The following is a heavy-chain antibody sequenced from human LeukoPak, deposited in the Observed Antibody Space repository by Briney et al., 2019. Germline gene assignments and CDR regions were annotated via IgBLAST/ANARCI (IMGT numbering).Heavy chain of an antibody. CDR1: GYTFTSYG. D-gene: IGHD6-19*01. CDR3: ARALSGPTPEWLVALFDY. CDR2: ISAYNGNT. Sequence: ASVKVSCKASGYTFTSYGISWVRQAPGQGLEWMGWISAYNGNTNYAQKLQDRVTMTTDTSTSTAYMELRSLRSDDTAVYYCARALSGPTPEWLVALFDYWGQGALVTVSS. V-gene: IGHV1-18*01. J-gene: IGHJ4*02.